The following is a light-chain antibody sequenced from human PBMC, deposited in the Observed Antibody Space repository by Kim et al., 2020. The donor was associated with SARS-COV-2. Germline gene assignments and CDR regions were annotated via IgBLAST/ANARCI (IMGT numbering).Light chain of an antibody. V-gene: IGLV2-8*01. Sequence: QSVLTQPPSASGSPGQSVTISCTGTSSDVGGYNYVSWYQQHPGKAPKLMIYEVSKRPSGVPDRFSGSKSGNTASLTVSGLQAEDGAGYYCSSYAGSNFVIFGGGTQLTVL. CDR2: EVS. J-gene: IGLJ2*01. CDR1: SSDVGGYNY. CDR3: SSYAGSNFVI.